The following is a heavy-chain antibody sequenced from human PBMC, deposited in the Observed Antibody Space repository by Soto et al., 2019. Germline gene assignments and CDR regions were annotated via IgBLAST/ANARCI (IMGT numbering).Heavy chain of an antibody. CDR3: TRARPTTYYYDSSGPGAFDI. CDR1: GFTFGDYA. Sequence: PGGSLRLSCTASGFTFGDYAMSWFRQAPGKGLEWVGFIRSKAYGGTTEYAASVKGRFTISRDDSKSIAYLQMNSLKTEDTAVYYCTRARPTTYYYDSSGPGAFDIWGQGTMVTVSS. V-gene: IGHV3-49*03. D-gene: IGHD3-22*01. J-gene: IGHJ3*02. CDR2: IRSKAYGGTT.